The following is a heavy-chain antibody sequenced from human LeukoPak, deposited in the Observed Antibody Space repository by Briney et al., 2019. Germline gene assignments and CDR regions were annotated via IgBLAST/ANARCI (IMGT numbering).Heavy chain of an antibody. D-gene: IGHD3-22*01. V-gene: IGHV1-69*04. Sequence: SVKVSCKASGGTFSSYAISWVRQAPGQGLEWMGRIIPILGIANYAQKFQGRVTITADESTSTAYMELSSLRSEDTAVYYCARVVEDYDSSGYYSLDYWGQGTLVTVSS. CDR1: GGTFSSYA. J-gene: IGHJ4*02. CDR2: IIPILGIA. CDR3: ARVVEDYDSSGYYSLDY.